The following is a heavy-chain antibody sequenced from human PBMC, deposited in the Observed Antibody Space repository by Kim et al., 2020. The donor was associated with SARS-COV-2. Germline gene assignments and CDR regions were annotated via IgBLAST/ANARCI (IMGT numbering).Heavy chain of an antibody. V-gene: IGHV3-21*01. Sequence: GGSLRLSCAASGFTFSSYSMNWVRQAPGKGLEWVSSISSSSSYIYYADSVKGRFTISRDNAKNSLYLQMNSLRAEDTAVYYCARDSVAAEAWTIDDYWGQGTLVTVSS. D-gene: IGHD6-13*01. CDR1: GFTFSSYS. J-gene: IGHJ4*02. CDR3: ARDSVAAEAWTIDDY. CDR2: ISSSSSYI.